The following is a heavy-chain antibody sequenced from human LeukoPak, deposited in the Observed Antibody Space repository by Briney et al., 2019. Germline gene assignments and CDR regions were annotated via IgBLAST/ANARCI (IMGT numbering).Heavy chain of an antibody. J-gene: IGHJ4*02. CDR1: GFTFSSYW. Sequence: GGSLRLSCAASGFTFSSYWMSWVRQAPGKGLEWVANIKQDGSEKYYVDSVKGRFTISRDNAKNSLYLEMNSLRAEDTAVYYCARDPNYIVTHYWGQGTLVTVSS. CDR3: ARDPNYIVTHY. D-gene: IGHD2-15*01. CDR2: IKQDGSEK. V-gene: IGHV3-7*03.